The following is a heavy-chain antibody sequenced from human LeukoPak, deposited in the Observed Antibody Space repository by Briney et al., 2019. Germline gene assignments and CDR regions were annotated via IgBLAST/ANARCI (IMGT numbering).Heavy chain of an antibody. Sequence: ASVKVSCKASGYIFTNYWMHWVRQAPGQGPQWMGMVNPGDGVTTYAQNFQGRVTMTRDTSSSTVYMELSSLRSEDTAVYYCARGVYYYHSGGYYDFDYWGQGTLVTVSS. CDR3: ARGVYYYHSGGYYDFDY. CDR1: GYIFTNYW. V-gene: IGHV1-46*01. J-gene: IGHJ4*02. D-gene: IGHD3-22*01. CDR2: VNPGDGVT.